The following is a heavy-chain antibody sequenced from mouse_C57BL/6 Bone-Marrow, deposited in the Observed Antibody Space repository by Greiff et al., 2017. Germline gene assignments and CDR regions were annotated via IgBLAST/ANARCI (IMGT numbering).Heavy chain of an antibody. CDR3: ARRSLRKAMDY. V-gene: IGHV1-64*01. CDR2: IHPNSGST. D-gene: IGHD1-1*01. CDR1: GYPFTSYW. J-gene: IGHJ4*01. Sequence: QVQLQQPGAELVKPGASVKLSCKASGYPFTSYWMHWVKQRPGQGLEWIGMIHPNSGSTNYNEKFKSKATLTVDKSSSTAYMQLSSLTSEDSAVYYCARRSLRKAMDYWGQGTSVTVSS.